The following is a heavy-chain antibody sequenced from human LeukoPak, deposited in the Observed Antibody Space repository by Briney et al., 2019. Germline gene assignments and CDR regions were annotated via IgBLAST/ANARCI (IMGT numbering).Heavy chain of an antibody. CDR3: ARHYYDSSGYYFINWFDP. D-gene: IGHD3-22*01. V-gene: IGHV4-59*08. CDR2: IYYSGST. J-gene: IGHJ5*02. Sequence: SETLSLTCTVSGGSISSYYWSWIRQPPGKGLEWIGYIYYSGSTNYNPSLKSRVTISVDTSKNQFSLKLSSVTAADTAVYYCARHYYDSSGYYFINWFDPWGQGTLVTVSS. CDR1: GGSISSYY.